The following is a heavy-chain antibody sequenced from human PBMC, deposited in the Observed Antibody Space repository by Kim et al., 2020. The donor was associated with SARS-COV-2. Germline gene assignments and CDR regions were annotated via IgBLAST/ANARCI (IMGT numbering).Heavy chain of an antibody. V-gene: IGHV3-48*02. D-gene: IGHD4-17*01. CDR2: ISSSSSNK. Sequence: GGSLRLSCAASGFTFSSYGMKWVRQAPGKGLEWISYISSSSSNKYYADSVKGRFTISRDNAKNSLYLQMTSLRDEDTAVYYCARPTYGDYPIDNWGQGTLVTVSS. CDR3: ARPTYGDYPIDN. J-gene: IGHJ4*02. CDR1: GFTFSSYG.